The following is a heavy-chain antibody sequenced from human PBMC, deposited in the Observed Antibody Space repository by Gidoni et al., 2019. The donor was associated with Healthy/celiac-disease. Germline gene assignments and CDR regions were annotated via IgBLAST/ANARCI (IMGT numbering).Heavy chain of an antibody. CDR2: VSWNGSRT. CDR3: DKDIVVVVAATRAFDI. D-gene: IGHD2-15*01. CDR1: GFTFSNSD. Sequence: EVQLVESGGGLVQPGGSLRLSCAASGFTFSNSDMNWVHQAPGKGLEWVSGVSWNGSRTHYADSVKGRFIISRDNSRNTLYLQTNSLRAEDTAVYYCDKDIVVVVAATRAFDIWGQGTMVTVSS. J-gene: IGHJ3*02. V-gene: IGHV3-35*01.